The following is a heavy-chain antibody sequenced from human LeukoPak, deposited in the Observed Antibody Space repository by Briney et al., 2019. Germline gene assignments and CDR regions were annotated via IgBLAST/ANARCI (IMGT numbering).Heavy chain of an antibody. J-gene: IGHJ1*01. V-gene: IGHV4-61*02. Sequence: PSETLSLTCTVSGGSISSGTYFWSWIRQPAGKGLEWIGRIYTSGSTNYNPSLKSRVTMSVDTSRNQFSLRLSSVTAADTAVYYCASEVPASIDYFQHWGQGTLVTVPS. CDR2: IYTSGST. CDR1: GGSISSGTYF. CDR3: ASEVPASIDYFQH. D-gene: IGHD2-2*02.